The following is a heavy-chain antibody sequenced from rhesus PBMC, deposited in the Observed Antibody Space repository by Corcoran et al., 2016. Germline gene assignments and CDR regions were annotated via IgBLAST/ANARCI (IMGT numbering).Heavy chain of an antibody. Sequence: QVQLQESGPGLVKPSETLSLTCAVSGGSISDDYYWSWIRQPPGKGLEWIGYIYGRGWGTNYNPSLKNRVTISIDTSKNQFSLKLSSVTAADTAVYYCAREANGYYRVYFEFWGQGALVTVSS. CDR2: IYGRGWGT. J-gene: IGHJ1*01. CDR3: AREANGYYRVYFEF. D-gene: IGHD3-9*01. CDR1: GGSISDDYY. V-gene: IGHV4-106*01.